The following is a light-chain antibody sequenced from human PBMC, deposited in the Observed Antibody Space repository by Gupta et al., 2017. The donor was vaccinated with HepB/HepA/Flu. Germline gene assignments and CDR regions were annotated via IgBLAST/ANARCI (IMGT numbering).Light chain of an antibody. CDR3: CYYQSNNTFTVV. J-gene: IGLJ2*01. CDR2: EVN. Sequence: QSALTQPPSVSGSPGQSVTISCTGTGSDVGSYDRVSWYQQSPGTAPKLLIYEVNHRPSGVPTRFSVSKSGDTASLTISTLHAEDEADDYGCYYQSNNTFTVVFGGGTKLTVL. CDR1: GSDVGSYDR. V-gene: IGLV2-18*01.